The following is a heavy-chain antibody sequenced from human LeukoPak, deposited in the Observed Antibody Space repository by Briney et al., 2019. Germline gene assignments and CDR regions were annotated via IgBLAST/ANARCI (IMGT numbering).Heavy chain of an antibody. V-gene: IGHV1-2*06. CDR3: ARDYCSSTSCLFDY. Sequence: ASVKVSCKASGYTFTGYHMHWVRQAPGQGLEWMGRINPSSGDTNYAQKFQGRVTMTRDTSISTAYMELSRLRSDDTAVYYCARDYCSSTSCLFDYWGQGTLVTVSS. CDR1: GYTFTGYH. J-gene: IGHJ4*02. D-gene: IGHD2-2*01. CDR2: INPSSGDT.